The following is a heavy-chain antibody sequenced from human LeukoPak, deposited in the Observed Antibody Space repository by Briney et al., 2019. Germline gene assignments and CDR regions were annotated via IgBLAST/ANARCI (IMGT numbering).Heavy chain of an antibody. D-gene: IGHD1-26*01. J-gene: IGHJ6*03. CDR2: IKSKTDGGTT. V-gene: IGHV3-15*01. CDR1: GFTFSNAW. CDR3: TTVSSENYYYYYMDV. Sequence: GGSLRLSCAASGFTFSNAWMSWVRQAPGKGLEWVSRIKSKTDGGTTDYAAPVKGRFTISRDDSITTLYLQMNSLKIEDTAVYYCTTVSSENYYYYYMDVWGKGTTVTISS.